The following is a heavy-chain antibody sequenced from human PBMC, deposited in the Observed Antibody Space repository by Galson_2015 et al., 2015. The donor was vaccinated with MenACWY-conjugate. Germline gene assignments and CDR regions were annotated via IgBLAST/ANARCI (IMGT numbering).Heavy chain of an antibody. V-gene: IGHV3-30*18. CDR2: ISYDGSNK. CDR3: AKEGHSGSYPPLYYYYGMDV. CDR1: GFTFSSYG. J-gene: IGHJ6*02. D-gene: IGHD1-26*01. Sequence: SLRLSCAASGFTFSSYGMHWVRQAPGKGLEWVAVISYDGSNKYYADSVKGRFTISRDNSKNTLYLQMNSLRAEDTAVYYCAKEGHSGSYPPLYYYYGMDVWGQGTTVTVSS.